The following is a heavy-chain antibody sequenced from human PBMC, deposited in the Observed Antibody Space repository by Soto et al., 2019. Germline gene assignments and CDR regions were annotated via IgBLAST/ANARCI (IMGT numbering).Heavy chain of an antibody. CDR1: GGSISSYY. J-gene: IGHJ4*02. Sequence: SETLSLTCTVSGGSISSYYWSWIRQPPGKGLEWIGYIYYSGSTNYNPSLKSRVTISVDTSKNQFSLKLSSVTAADTAVYYCARATRDGYNLGGSDYWGQGTQVT. V-gene: IGHV4-59*08. CDR3: ARATRDGYNLGGSDY. CDR2: IYYSGST. D-gene: IGHD5-12*01.